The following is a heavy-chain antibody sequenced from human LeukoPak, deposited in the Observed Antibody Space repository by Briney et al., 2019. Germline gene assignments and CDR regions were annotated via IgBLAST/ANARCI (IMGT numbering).Heavy chain of an antibody. V-gene: IGHV4-39*01. J-gene: IGHJ4*02. Sequence: SETLSLTCTVSGGSISSYYWSWIRQPPGKGLEWIGSIYYSGSTYYNPSLKSRVTISVDTSKNQFSLKLSSVTAADTAVYYCARHRYYDILTGYYPRYFDYWGQGTLVTVSS. CDR1: GGSISSYY. CDR3: ARHRYYDILTGYYPRYFDY. D-gene: IGHD3-9*01. CDR2: IYYSGST.